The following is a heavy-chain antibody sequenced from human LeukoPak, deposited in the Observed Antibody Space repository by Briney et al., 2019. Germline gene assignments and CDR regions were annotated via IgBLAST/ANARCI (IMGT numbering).Heavy chain of an antibody. Sequence: ASVKVSCKASGYTFTIYGISWVRQAPGQGLEWMGWISTYTGNTNFAQKLQGRVTMTTDTSTSTAYMELRSLTSDDTAVYYCARVRNRGRIDYWGQGTLVTVSS. V-gene: IGHV1-18*01. J-gene: IGHJ4*02. CDR1: GYTFTIYG. D-gene: IGHD2/OR15-2a*01. CDR3: ARVRNRGRIDY. CDR2: ISTYTGNT.